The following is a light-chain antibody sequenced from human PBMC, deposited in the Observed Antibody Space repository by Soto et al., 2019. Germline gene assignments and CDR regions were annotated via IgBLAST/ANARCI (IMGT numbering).Light chain of an antibody. CDR2: WAS. CDR3: QQYYSTPFT. CDR1: QSVLYSSTNKNH. J-gene: IGKJ3*01. Sequence: DIVMTQSPDSLAVSLGERATINCKSSQSVLYSSTNKNHLAWYQQKPGQPPKLLIYWASTRESGVPDRFSGSGSGTDFTRSISSLQAEDVAVYYCQQYYSTPFTVGPGTKVDIK. V-gene: IGKV4-1*01.